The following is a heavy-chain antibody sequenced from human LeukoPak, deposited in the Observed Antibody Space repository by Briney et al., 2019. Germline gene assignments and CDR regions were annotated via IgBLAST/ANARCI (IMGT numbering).Heavy chain of an antibody. V-gene: IGHV4-38-2*02. D-gene: IGHD6-19*01. CDR1: GYSISSGYY. CDR3: ARVLAVAYAFDI. J-gene: IGHJ3*02. CDR2: IYHSGST. Sequence: PSETLSLTCTVSGYSISSGYYWGWIRQPPGKGLEWIGSIYHSGSTYYNPSLKSRVTISVDTSKNQFSLKLSSVTAADTAVYYCARVLAVAYAFDIWGQGTMVTVSS.